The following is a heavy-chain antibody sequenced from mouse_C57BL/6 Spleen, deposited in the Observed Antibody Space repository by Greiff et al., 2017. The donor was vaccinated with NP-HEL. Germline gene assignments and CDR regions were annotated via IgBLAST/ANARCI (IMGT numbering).Heavy chain of an antibody. CDR1: GFNIKDYY. CDR3: ARDYGSDYAMDY. CDR2: IDPEDGET. Sequence: EVKVEESGAELVKPGASVKLSCTASGFNIKDYYMHWVKQRTEQGLEWIGRIDPEDGETKYAPKFQGKATITADTSSNTAYLQLSSLTSEDTAVYYCARDYGSDYAMDYWGQGTSVTVSS. J-gene: IGHJ4*01. D-gene: IGHD1-1*01. V-gene: IGHV14-2*01.